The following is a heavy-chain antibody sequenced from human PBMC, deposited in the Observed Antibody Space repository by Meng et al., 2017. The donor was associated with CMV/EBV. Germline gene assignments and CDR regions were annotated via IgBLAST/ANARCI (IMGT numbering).Heavy chain of an antibody. V-gene: IGHV3-7*01. CDR1: GFTLSTYW. CDR2: IKQDGSEK. Sequence: GESLKISCAASGFTLSTYWMTWVRQAPGKGLEWVANIKQDGSEKYYVDSVKGRFTISRDNAKNSLYLDMNSLRAEDTAVYYCARGYNRLAASALDYWGQGVLVTVSS. D-gene: IGHD6-13*01. CDR3: ARGYNRLAASALDY. J-gene: IGHJ4*02.